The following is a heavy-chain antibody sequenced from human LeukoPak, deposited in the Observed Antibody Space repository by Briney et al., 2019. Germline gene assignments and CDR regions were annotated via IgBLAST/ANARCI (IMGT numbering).Heavy chain of an antibody. Sequence: SETLSLTCTVSADSLSSGGHCWAWIRQFPGKGLEPIGFIHHSGRSRHNPSLKDRVAISVDTSRKQFALKLSSVTAADTAMYYCARGGNRFGGFYFDYWGQGIQVIVSS. J-gene: IGHJ4*02. D-gene: IGHD3-10*01. V-gene: IGHV4-31*03. CDR2: IHHSGRS. CDR1: ADSLSSGGHC. CDR3: ARGGNRFGGFYFDY.